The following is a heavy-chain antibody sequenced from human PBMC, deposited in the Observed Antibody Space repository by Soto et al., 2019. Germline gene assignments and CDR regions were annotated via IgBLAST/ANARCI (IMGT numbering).Heavy chain of an antibody. D-gene: IGHD6-6*01. J-gene: IGHJ4*02. CDR3: AREATIAARLDS. CDR1: GGSISSYY. Sequence: PSETLSLTCTVSGGSISSYYWSWIRQPPGKGLEWIGYIYYSGSTNYNPSLKSRVTISVDTSKNQFSLKLSSVTAADTAVYYCAREATIAARLDSWGQGTLVTVSS. V-gene: IGHV4-59*12. CDR2: IYYSGST.